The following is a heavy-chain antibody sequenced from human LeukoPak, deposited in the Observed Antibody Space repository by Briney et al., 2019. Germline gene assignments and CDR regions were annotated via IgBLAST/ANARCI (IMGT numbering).Heavy chain of an antibody. CDR3: ARDLITVTKGFDI. V-gene: IGHV4-59*11. J-gene: IGHJ3*02. D-gene: IGHD4-17*01. CDR1: TDSFSSHY. Sequence: SETLSLTCAVSTDSFSSHYWSWVRQPPGKGLEWIGYISYIGSTNYIPSLKSRVTISIDTSKNQFALRLRSVAGADAAVYYCARDLITVTKGFDIWGQGTMVSVSS. CDR2: ISYIGST.